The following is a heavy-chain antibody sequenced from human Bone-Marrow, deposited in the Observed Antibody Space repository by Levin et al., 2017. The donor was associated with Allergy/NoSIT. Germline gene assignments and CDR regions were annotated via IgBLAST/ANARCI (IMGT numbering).Heavy chain of an antibody. Sequence: GGSLRLSCAASGFTISDYYMSWIRQAPGKGLEWVSYIRSSSSYTNHADFVEGRFTISRDNAKNSLFLQMNSLRAEDTAVYYCAGESEQLGYYNYYGMDVWGQGTTVTVSS. CDR3: AGESEQLGYYNYYGMDV. J-gene: IGHJ6*02. V-gene: IGHV3-11*05. CDR1: GFTISDYY. CDR2: IRSSSSYT. D-gene: IGHD6-13*01.